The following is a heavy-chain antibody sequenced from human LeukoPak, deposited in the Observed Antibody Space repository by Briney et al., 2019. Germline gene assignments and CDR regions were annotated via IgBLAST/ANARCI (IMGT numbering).Heavy chain of an antibody. Sequence: PSETLSLTCAVYGGSFSGYYWSWIRQPPGKGLEWIGEINHSGSTNYNPSLKSRVTISVDTSKNQFSLKLSSVTAADTAVYYCARVGYDFRSGRSGGWYMDVWGKGTTVTVSS. V-gene: IGHV4-34*01. CDR2: INHSGST. CDR1: GGSFSGYY. D-gene: IGHD3-3*01. CDR3: ARVGYDFRSGRSGGWYMDV. J-gene: IGHJ6*03.